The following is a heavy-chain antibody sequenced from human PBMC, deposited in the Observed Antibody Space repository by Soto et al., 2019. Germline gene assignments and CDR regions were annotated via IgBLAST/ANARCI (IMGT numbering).Heavy chain of an antibody. V-gene: IGHV3-21*01. CDR1: GFTFSRYS. D-gene: IGHD3-16*01. CDR2: ISSSSSYI. J-gene: IGHJ5*02. CDR3: ARDLHDYVSFRFDP. Sequence: PGGSLRLSCAASGFTFSRYSMNWVRQAPGKGLEWVSSISSSSSYIYYADSVKGRFTISRDNAKNSLYLQMNSLRAEDTAVYYCARDLHDYVSFRFDPWGQGTLVTVSS.